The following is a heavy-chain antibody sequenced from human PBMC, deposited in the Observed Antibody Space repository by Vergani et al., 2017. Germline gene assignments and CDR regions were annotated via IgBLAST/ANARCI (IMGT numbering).Heavy chain of an antibody. CDR1: GYTFTDYF. J-gene: IGHJ4*02. CDR2: INPNSGGT. V-gene: IGHV1-2*02. Sequence: QVQLVQSGAEVKKPGASVKVSCKASGYTFTDYFMHWVRQAPGQGLEWMGWINPNSGGTNYAQKFQGRVTMTRDTSISTAYMELSNLRSDDTAVSYCARVGTSSNRDYLDYWGQGTLVTVSS. D-gene: IGHD2-2*01. CDR3: ARVGTSSNRDYLDY.